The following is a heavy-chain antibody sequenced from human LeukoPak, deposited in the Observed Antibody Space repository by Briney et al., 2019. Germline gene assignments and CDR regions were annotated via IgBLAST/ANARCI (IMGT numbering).Heavy chain of an antibody. J-gene: IGHJ4*02. CDR1: GFTFSNAW. Sequence: GGSLRLSCAASGFTFSNAWMNWVRQAPGKGLEWVSAISGSGGSTYYADSVKGRFTISRDNSKNTLYLQMNSLRAEDTAVYYCAKDKIKSVFGTSCSDYWGQGTLVTVSS. V-gene: IGHV3-23*01. CDR2: ISGSGGST. D-gene: IGHD2-2*01. CDR3: AKDKIKSVFGTSCSDY.